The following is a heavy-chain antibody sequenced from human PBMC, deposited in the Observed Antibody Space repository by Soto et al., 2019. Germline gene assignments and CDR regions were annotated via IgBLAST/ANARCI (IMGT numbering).Heavy chain of an antibody. J-gene: IGHJ4*02. CDR1: GGSISSGGYS. V-gene: IGHV4-30-2*01. D-gene: IGHD2-2*01. Sequence: QLQLQESGSGLVKPSQTLSLTCAVSGGSISSGGYSWSWIRQPPGKGLEWIGYIYHSGSTYYNPSRKWRVAKSVDRSKNQFSLKLSSVTAADTAVYYCARGVSYCSSTSCYPATSSYYFDYWGQGTLVTVSS. CDR2: IYHSGST. CDR3: ARGVSYCSSTSCYPATSSYYFDY.